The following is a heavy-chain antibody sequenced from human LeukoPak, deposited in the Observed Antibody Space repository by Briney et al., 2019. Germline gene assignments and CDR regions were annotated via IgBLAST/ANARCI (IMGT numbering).Heavy chain of an antibody. D-gene: IGHD6-13*01. Sequence: ASVKVSCKASGYTFTSYDINWVRQATGQGLEWMGWMNPNSGNTGYAQKFQGRVTMTRNTSVSTAYMELSSLRSEDTAVYYCARGQQLVPEPEDYWGQGTLVTVSS. CDR2: MNPNSGNT. J-gene: IGHJ4*02. CDR3: ARGQQLVPEPEDY. V-gene: IGHV1-8*01. CDR1: GYTFTSYD.